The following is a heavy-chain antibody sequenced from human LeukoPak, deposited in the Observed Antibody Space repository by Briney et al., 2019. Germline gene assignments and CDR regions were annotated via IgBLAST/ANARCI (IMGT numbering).Heavy chain of an antibody. CDR1: GGTFSSYA. CDR2: IIPIFGTA. CDR3: ARRLTGEGYYYYYMDV. J-gene: IGHJ6*03. V-gene: IGHV1-69*13. D-gene: IGHD3-10*01. Sequence: ASVKLSCKASGGTFSSYAISWVRQAPGQGLEWMGGIIPIFGTANYAQKFQGRVTLTADEATSTAYMELSSLRSEDTAVYYCARRLTGEGYYYYYMDVWGKGTTVTVSS.